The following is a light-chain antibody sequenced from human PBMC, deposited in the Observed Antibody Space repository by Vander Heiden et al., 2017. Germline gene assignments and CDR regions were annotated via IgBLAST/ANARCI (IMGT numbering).Light chain of an antibody. Sequence: DIQMTQSPSSLSASVGDRVTITCRASQSNSSYLNWYQQKPGKAPKLLIYAASSLQSGVPSRFSGSGSGTDFTLTISSLQPEDFATYYCQQSYSTPWTFGQGTKLEIK. CDR2: AAS. CDR3: QQSYSTPWT. CDR1: QSNSSY. J-gene: IGKJ2*01. V-gene: IGKV1-39*01.